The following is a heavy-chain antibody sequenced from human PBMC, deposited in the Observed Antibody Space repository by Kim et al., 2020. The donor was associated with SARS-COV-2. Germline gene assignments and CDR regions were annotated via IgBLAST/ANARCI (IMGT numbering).Heavy chain of an antibody. D-gene: IGHD4-17*01. J-gene: IGHJ4*02. Sequence: YAEPGKGRFTISRDDSKNTLYLQMNSLKTEDTAVYYCTTLTTVTTLPTGYWGQGTLVTVSS. CDR3: TTLTTVTTLPTGY. V-gene: IGHV3-15*01.